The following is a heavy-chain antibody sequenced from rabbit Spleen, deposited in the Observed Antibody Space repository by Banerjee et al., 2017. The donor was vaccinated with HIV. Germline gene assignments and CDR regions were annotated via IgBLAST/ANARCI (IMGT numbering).Heavy chain of an antibody. V-gene: IGHV1S40*01. CDR1: GFSFNSGYD. CDR2: IDAGNSGST. CDR3: ARDAGTSFSTYGMDL. J-gene: IGHJ6*01. D-gene: IGHD8-1*01. Sequence: QQLVESGGGLVKPGASLTLTCKASGFSFNSGYDMCWVRQAPGKGLEWIACIDAGNSGSTYSATWAKGRFTLSKTSSTTVTLQMTSLTAADTATYFCARDAGTSFSTYGMDLWGQGTLVTVS.